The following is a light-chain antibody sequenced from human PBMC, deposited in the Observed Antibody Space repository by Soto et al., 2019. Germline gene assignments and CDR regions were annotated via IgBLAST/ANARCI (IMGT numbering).Light chain of an antibody. J-gene: IGKJ4*01. CDR1: QSISSC. V-gene: IGKV1-5*03. CDR2: SAS. Sequence: DIQMTQSPSTLSASVGDRVTITCRASQSISSCLAWYQQKPGKAPNLLIFSASGLERGVPSRFSGSGSGTEFTLTISSLQPDDFATYYCQEYNSNSGRTFGGGTKVEIK. CDR3: QEYNSNSGRT.